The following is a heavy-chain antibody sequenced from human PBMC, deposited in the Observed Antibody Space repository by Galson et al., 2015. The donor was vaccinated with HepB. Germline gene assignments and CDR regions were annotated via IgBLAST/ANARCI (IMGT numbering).Heavy chain of an antibody. CDR2: ITGSGSST. V-gene: IGHV3-23*01. J-gene: IGHJ4*02. CDR3: AKGGPWGCSGGTCWYYYDY. CDR1: GFTFSSYA. D-gene: IGHD2-15*01. Sequence: SLRLSCAASGFTFSSYAMNWVRQAPGKGLEWVSSITGSGSSTYYADSVKGRFAISRDNSKNTLYLQMNSLRAEDTAVYSCAKGGPWGCSGGTCWYYYDYWGQGTLVTVSS.